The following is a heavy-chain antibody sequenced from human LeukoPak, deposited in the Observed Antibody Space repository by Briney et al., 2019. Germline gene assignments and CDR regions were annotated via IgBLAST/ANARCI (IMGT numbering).Heavy chain of an antibody. Sequence: GGSLRLSCAASGFTFSSYAMSWVRQAPGKGLEWVSYISSSSSTIYYADSVKGRFTISRDNAKNSLYLQMNSLRAEDTAVYYCARDGSKYSSSSYYYYTDVWGKGTTVTVSS. J-gene: IGHJ6*03. CDR1: GFTFSSYA. V-gene: IGHV3-48*01. CDR2: ISSSSSTI. CDR3: ARDGSKYSSSSYYYYTDV. D-gene: IGHD6-6*01.